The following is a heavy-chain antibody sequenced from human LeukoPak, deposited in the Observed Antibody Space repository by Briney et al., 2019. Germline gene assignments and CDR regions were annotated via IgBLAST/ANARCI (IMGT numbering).Heavy chain of an antibody. CDR3: ARGGYYDSSGYFGIDY. D-gene: IGHD3-22*01. CDR1: GGSISSGSYY. Sequence: PSETLSLTCTVSGGSISSGSYYWSWIRQPAGKGLEWIGRIYTSGSTNYNPSLKSRVTISVDTSKNQFSLKLSSVTAADTAVYYCARGGYYDSSGYFGIDYWGQGTLVTVSS. V-gene: IGHV4-61*02. J-gene: IGHJ4*02. CDR2: IYTSGST.